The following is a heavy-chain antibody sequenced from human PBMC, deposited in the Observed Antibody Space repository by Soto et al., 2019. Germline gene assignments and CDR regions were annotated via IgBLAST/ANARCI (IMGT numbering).Heavy chain of an antibody. Sequence: PGESLKISCKGSGYSFTSYWISWVRQMPGKGLEWMGRIDPSDSYTNYSPSFQGHVTISADKSISTAYLQWSSLKASDTAMYYCARQGYYYDTSSYGMDVWGQGTTVTVSS. CDR1: GYSFTSYW. J-gene: IGHJ6*02. CDR2: IDPSDSYT. V-gene: IGHV5-10-1*01. CDR3: ARQGYYYDTSSYGMDV. D-gene: IGHD3-22*01.